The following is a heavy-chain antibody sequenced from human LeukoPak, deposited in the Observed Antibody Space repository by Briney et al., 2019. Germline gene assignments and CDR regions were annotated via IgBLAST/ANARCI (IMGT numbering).Heavy chain of an antibody. CDR2: IRSKANNYAT. D-gene: IGHD1-26*01. J-gene: IGHJ4*02. CDR3: TSGSAY. V-gene: IGHV3-73*01. CDR1: GFTLSESA. Sequence: GGSLKLSCAASGFTLSESAIHWVRQASGKGLEWVGRIRSKANNYATAYAASVKGRFTISRDDSKKTTYLQMNSLKTEDTAVYYCTSGSAYWGQGTLVTVSS.